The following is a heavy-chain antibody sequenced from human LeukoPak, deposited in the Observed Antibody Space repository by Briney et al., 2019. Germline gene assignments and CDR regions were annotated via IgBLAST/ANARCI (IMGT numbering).Heavy chain of an antibody. CDR3: ARWGLSDAFDI. Sequence: GGSLRLSCAASGFTFSSYDMRWVRQATGEGLEWVSAIGTAGDTYYPGSVKGRFTISRENAKNSLYLQMNSLRAGDTAVYYCARWGLSDAFDIWGQGTMVTVSS. CDR1: GFTFSSYD. J-gene: IGHJ3*02. D-gene: IGHD1-26*01. V-gene: IGHV3-13*01. CDR2: IGTAGDT.